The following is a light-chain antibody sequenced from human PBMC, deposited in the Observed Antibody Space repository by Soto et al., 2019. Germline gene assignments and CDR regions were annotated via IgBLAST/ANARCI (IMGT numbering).Light chain of an antibody. CDR3: QQYNSYPFT. J-gene: IGKJ3*01. Sequence: DIQMTQSPSSLSASVGDRVTITCRASQGVGNSLAWFQQKPGKATKSLIYAASSLQSGVPSKFSGSGSGTDLTLTISSLQPEDFATYYCQQYNSYPFTFGPGTKVDIK. CDR1: QGVGNS. V-gene: IGKV1-16*02. CDR2: AAS.